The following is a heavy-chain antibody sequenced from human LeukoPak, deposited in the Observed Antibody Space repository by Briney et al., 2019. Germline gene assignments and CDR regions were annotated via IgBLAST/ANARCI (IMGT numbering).Heavy chain of an antibody. Sequence: GGSLRLSCAASGFTFSSYWMSWVRQAPGKGLEWVANIKQDGSEKYYVDSVKGRFTISRDNAKNSLYLQMNSLRAEDTAVYYCARGLGGYYYGMDVWGQGTTVTVSS. D-gene: IGHD3-16*01. CDR3: ARGLGGYYYGMDV. J-gene: IGHJ6*02. V-gene: IGHV3-7*01. CDR1: GFTFSSYW. CDR2: IKQDGSEK.